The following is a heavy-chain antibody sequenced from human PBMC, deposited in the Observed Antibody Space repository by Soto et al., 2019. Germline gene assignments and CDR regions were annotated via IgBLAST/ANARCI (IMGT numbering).Heavy chain of an antibody. V-gene: IGHV3-23*01. D-gene: IGHD6-6*01. J-gene: IGHJ4*02. CDR2: ISGSGGST. CDR3: ASFWLPIAARFDY. Sequence: EVQLLESGGGLVQPGGSLRLSCAASGFTFSSYAMSWVRQAPGKGLEWVSAISGSGGSTYYADSVKGRFIISRDNSKNTLYLQMNSLRAEDTAVYYCASFWLPIAARFDYWGQGTLVTVSS. CDR1: GFTFSSYA.